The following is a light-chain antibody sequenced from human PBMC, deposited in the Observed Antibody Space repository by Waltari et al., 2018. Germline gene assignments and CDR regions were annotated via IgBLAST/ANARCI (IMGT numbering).Light chain of an antibody. CDR3: QQYGSSPRT. CDR1: QSVSTS. V-gene: IGKV3-20*01. CDR2: AAS. J-gene: IGKJ2*01. Sequence: EIVLTQSPGTLSLSPGERATLSCRASQSVSTSLAWYQQRPGQAPRLLIYAASSRALGIPAKFSGSGSGTDFTLTISRVEPEDFAMYYCQQYGSSPRTFGQGTKLEI.